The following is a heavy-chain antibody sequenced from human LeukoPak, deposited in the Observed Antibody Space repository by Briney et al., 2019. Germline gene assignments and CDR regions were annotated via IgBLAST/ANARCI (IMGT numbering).Heavy chain of an antibody. CDR1: GGSITSGDYY. CDR2: IYYSGST. D-gene: IGHD3-22*01. Sequence: SQTLSPTCTVSGGSITSGDYYWSWIRQPPGKGLGWIGYIYYSGSTYYNQSLKSRVTISVDTSKKQFSLKLSSVTAADTAVYYCARVYYDSSGYFEAPIFDYWGQGTLVTVSS. J-gene: IGHJ4*02. CDR3: ARVYYDSSGYFEAPIFDY. V-gene: IGHV4-30-4*01.